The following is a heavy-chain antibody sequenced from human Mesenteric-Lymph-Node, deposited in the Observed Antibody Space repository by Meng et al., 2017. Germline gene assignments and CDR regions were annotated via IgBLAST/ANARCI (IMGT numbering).Heavy chain of an antibody. Sequence: QVQLPEYGPGLVKPPVTPSLTFAVPGGSIISNDWWSWVRQPPGKGLVWIGEIHHSGTTYYNPSLKRRVTISLDKSNNQFSLKLTSVTAADTAVYYCAGKPIYVAAFYWGQGTLVTVSS. CDR3: AGKPIYVAAFY. J-gene: IGHJ4*02. CDR2: IHHSGTT. V-gene: IGHV4-4*03. CDR1: GGSIISNDW. D-gene: IGHD3-10*02.